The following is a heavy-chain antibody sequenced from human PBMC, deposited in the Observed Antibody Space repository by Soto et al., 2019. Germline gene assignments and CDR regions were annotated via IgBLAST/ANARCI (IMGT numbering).Heavy chain of an antibody. Sequence: EVQLVESGGGLVKPGGSLRLSCAASGFTFSSYSMNWVRQAPGKGLEWVSSISSSSSYIYYADSVKGRFTISRDNAKNSLYLQMNSLRAEYTAVYYCARDSEGSGSYLFDYWGQGTLVNVSS. CDR3: ARDSEGSGSYLFDY. V-gene: IGHV3-21*01. J-gene: IGHJ4*02. CDR2: ISSSSSYI. CDR1: GFTFSSYS. D-gene: IGHD1-26*01.